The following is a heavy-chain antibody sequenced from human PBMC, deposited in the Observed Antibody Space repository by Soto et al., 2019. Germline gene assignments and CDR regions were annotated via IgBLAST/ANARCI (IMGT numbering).Heavy chain of an antibody. CDR3: ALTEGILHTFDM. CDR1: ADTFTAYY. D-gene: IGHD2-21*01. Sequence: QVQLVHSGPEVKKPGASVTVSCKASADTFTAYYFHWVRQAPGHGLEWLGWINPNSAATNYAQNFQDRVTLTSDTSINTAYMELSRLTSDDTAVYYCALTEGILHTFDMWGQGTMVTVSS. V-gene: IGHV1-2*02. J-gene: IGHJ3*02. CDR2: INPNSAAT.